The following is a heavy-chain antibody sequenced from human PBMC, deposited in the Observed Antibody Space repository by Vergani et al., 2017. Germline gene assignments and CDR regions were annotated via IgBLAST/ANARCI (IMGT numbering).Heavy chain of an antibody. J-gene: IGHJ4*02. D-gene: IGHD1-7*01. CDR2: INPNSGGT. CDR3: ARDNGAGTTDY. Sequence: QVQLVQSGAEVKKPGASVKVSCKASGYTFTSYDINWVRQATGQGLEWMGWINPNSGGTNYAQKFQGRVTMTRDTSISTAYMELSRLRSDDTAVYYCARDNGAGTTDYWGQGTLVTVSS. CDR1: GYTFTSYD. V-gene: IGHV1-2*02.